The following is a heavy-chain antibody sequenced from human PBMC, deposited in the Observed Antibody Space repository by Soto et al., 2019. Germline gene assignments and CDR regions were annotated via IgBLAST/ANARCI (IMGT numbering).Heavy chain of an antibody. J-gene: IGHJ6*02. V-gene: IGHV1-69*12. CDR3: ARHPVSGSYAYYYGMDV. Sequence: QVQLVQSGAEVKKPGSSVKVSCKASGGTFSSYAISWVRQAPGQGLEWMGGIIPIFGTANYAQKFQGRVTITAGESTGAAHMERSSLRSEDTAVYYCARHPVSGSYAYYYGMDVWGQGTTVTVSS. D-gene: IGHD1-26*01. CDR2: IIPIFGTA. CDR1: GGTFSSYA.